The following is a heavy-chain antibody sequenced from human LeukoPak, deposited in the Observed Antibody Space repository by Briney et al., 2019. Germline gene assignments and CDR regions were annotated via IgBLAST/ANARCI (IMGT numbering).Heavy chain of an antibody. J-gene: IGHJ4*02. CDR2: VCPDGTVT. CDR3: VRDFRSADY. V-gene: IGHV3-74*01. CDR1: GFTFSTYC. Sequence: GGSLRLSCAASGFTFSTYCMHWVRQAPGKGPMWVSRVCPDGTVTNYADSVKARFIISRDNARNTVYLQMNSLRVEDTAVYYCVRDFRSADYWGQGTLVTVSS.